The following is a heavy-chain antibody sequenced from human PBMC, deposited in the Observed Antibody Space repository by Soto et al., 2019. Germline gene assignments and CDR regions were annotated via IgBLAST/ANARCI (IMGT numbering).Heavy chain of an antibody. CDR3: ASSYYGSGTPYYYGMDV. V-gene: IGHV1-18*01. Sequence: QVQLVQSGAEVKKPGASVKVSCKASGYTFTNYGITWVRQAPGQGLEWMGWISAYNGNTNYAQKHQGRVTMTTDTSTTTAYMELRSLRSDDTAVYYCASSYYGSGTPYYYGMDVWGQGTTVTVSS. D-gene: IGHD3-10*01. CDR1: GYTFTNYG. CDR2: ISAYNGNT. J-gene: IGHJ6*02.